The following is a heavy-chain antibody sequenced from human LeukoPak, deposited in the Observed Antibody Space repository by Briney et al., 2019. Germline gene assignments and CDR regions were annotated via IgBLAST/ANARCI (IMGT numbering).Heavy chain of an antibody. V-gene: IGHV1-2*02. CDR2: INPNSGDT. CDR3: ARLKSRAEVSA. Sequence: ASVKVSCKASGYTFSAYSMHWVRQVPGQGPQWMAWINPNSGDTDYAQDFRGRVTLTRDTSISTAYMELKSLTSNDTAVYFCARLKSRAEVSAWGPGTLVIVSS. J-gene: IGHJ4*02. CDR1: GYTFSAYS. D-gene: IGHD5/OR15-5a*01.